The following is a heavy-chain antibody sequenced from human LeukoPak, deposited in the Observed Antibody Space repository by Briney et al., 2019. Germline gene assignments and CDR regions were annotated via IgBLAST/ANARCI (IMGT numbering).Heavy chain of an antibody. CDR1: GYTLTESS. CDR2: FDPEDGET. J-gene: IGHJ5*02. D-gene: IGHD3-22*01. CDR3: ATGYYYDSSGLNWFDP. V-gene: IGHV1-24*01. Sequence: ASAKVSCKVSGYTLTESSMHWVRQAPGKGREWMGGFDPEDGETIYAQKFQGRVTMTEDTSTDTAYMELSSLRSEDTAVYYCATGYYYDSSGLNWFDPWRQGTLVTVSS.